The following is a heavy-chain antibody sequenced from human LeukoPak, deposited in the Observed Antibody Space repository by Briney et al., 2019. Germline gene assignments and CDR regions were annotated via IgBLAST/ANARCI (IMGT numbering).Heavy chain of an antibody. Sequence: GGSLRLSCAASGFIFSSSAMHWVRQAPGKGLEWVAVISYDGGDKFYADSVKGRFTISRDNPKNMLYLQMNSLRAEGTAVYYCAKNGSIFGVVTQFDYWGQGTLVTVSS. V-gene: IGHV3-30*04. CDR2: ISYDGGDK. CDR1: GFIFSSSA. D-gene: IGHD3-3*01. CDR3: AKNGSIFGVVTQFDY. J-gene: IGHJ4*02.